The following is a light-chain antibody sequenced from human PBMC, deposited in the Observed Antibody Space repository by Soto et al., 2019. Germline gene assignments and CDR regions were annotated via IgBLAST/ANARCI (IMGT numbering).Light chain of an antibody. V-gene: IGKV3-20*01. CDR1: QSISSSY. J-gene: IGKJ2*01. CDR2: GAS. Sequence: EIVLTQSPGTLSVSPGERATLSCRASQSISSSYLAWYQQKPGQAPRLLIYGASSRATGIPARFSGSGSGTDFTLTISRLEPEDFAVYYCQQSGSSPYTFGQGTKLEIK. CDR3: QQSGSSPYT.